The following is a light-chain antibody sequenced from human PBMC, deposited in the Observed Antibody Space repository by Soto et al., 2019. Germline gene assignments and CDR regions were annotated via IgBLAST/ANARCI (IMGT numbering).Light chain of an antibody. J-gene: IGKJ4*01. CDR3: QQSYRSSFT. CDR1: QDIKKF. V-gene: IGKV1-39*01. Sequence: DFHMTQSPSSLSSSVGDRVIITCRARQDIKKFLYWYQQSPGKAPSALIHATSTLQNGFTSRFSGSGSDPDFTHTFTRLQPEACAKYFFQQSYRSSFTFGGWTKVAL. CDR2: ATS.